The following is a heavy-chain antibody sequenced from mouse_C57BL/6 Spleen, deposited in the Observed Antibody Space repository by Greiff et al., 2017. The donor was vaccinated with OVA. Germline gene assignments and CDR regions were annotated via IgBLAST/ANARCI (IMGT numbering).Heavy chain of an antibody. CDR3: ARGGIYYGNYGFAY. V-gene: IGHV1-47*01. J-gene: IGHJ3*01. D-gene: IGHD2-1*01. CDR1: GYTFTTYP. CDR2: FHPYNDDT. Sequence: VQGVESGAELVKPGASVKMSCKASGYTFTTYPIEWMKQNHGKSLEWIGNFHPYNDDTKYNEKFKGKATLTVEKSSSTVYLELSRLTSDDSAVYYCARGGIYYGNYGFAYWGQGTLVTVSA.